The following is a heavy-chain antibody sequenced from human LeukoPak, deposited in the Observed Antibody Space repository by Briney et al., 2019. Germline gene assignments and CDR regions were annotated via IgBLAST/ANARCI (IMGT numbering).Heavy chain of an antibody. D-gene: IGHD3-22*01. CDR3: ARGPSYYYDSSGYY. CDR2: IYHSGST. CDR1: GGSISSSNW. Sequence: SETLSLTCAVSGGSISSSNWWSWVRQPPGKGLEWIGEIYHSGSTNYNPSLKSRVTISVDKSKNQFSLKLSSVTAADTAVYYCARGPSYYYDSSGYYWGQGTLVTVSS. J-gene: IGHJ4*02. V-gene: IGHV4-4*02.